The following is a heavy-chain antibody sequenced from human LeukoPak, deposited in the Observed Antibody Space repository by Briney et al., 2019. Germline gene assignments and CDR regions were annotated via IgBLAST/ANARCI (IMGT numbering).Heavy chain of an antibody. CDR1: GGSISSYY. J-gene: IGHJ4*02. CDR2: VYYSGST. Sequence: SETLSLTRTVSGGSISSYYWYWIRQPPGKGLEWIGYVYYSGSTNYNPSLKSRVTISVDTSKNQFSLKLSSVTAADTAVYYCARAGYCSGGSCYSFDYWGQGTLVTVSS. V-gene: IGHV4-59*12. CDR3: ARAGYCSGGSCYSFDY. D-gene: IGHD2-15*01.